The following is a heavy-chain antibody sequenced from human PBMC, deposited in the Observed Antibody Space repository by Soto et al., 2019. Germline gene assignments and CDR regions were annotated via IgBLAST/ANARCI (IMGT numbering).Heavy chain of an antibody. CDR3: ARDRGPSSGYYPYWFDP. Sequence: SVKVSCKASGGTFSSYAITWVRQAPGQALEWMGGIIPIFGTANYAQKFQARVTITADESTSTAYMELSSLRSEDTAVYYCARDRGPSSGYYPYWFDPWGQGTLVTVSS. J-gene: IGHJ5*02. CDR2: IIPIFGTA. V-gene: IGHV1-69*13. CDR1: GGTFSSYA. D-gene: IGHD3-22*01.